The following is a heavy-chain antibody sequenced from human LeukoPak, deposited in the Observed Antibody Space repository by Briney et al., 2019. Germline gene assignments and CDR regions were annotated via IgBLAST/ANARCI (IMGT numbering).Heavy chain of an antibody. CDR3: AGSIYVWGSYRPLDY. CDR2: IYYSGST. V-gene: IGHV4-59*01. D-gene: IGHD3-16*02. Sequence: SETLSLTCTVSGGSISSSYWSWIRQPPGKGLEWTGYIYYSGSTNYNPSLKSRVTISLDTSKNQFSLKLNSVTAADTAVYYCAGSIYVWGSYRPLDYWGQGTLVTVSS. J-gene: IGHJ4*02. CDR1: GGSISSSY.